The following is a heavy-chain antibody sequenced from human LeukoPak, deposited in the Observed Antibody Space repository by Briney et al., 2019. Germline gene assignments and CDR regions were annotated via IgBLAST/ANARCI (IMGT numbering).Heavy chain of an antibody. CDR1: GGSISSYY. D-gene: IGHD3-22*01. J-gene: IGHJ4*02. CDR2: IYYSGST. V-gene: IGHV4-59*01. Sequence: SETLSLTCTVSGGSISSYYWSWIRQPPGKGLEWIGYIYYSGSTSYNPSLKSRVTISVDTSKNQFSLKLSSVTAADTAVYYCARDTMMVSDYWGQGTLVTVSS. CDR3: ARDTMMVSDY.